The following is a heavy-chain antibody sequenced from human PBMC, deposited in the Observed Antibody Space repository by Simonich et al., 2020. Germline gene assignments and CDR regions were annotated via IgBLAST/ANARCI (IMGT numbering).Heavy chain of an antibody. Sequence: EVQLVESGGGLVQPGGSLRLSCAASGFTFSSYSMNWVRQAPGKGLEWVSYISSSSSTIYYADSVKGRFTISRDNAKISLYLQMNSLRAEDTAVYYCARDSSYYAFDIWGQGTMVTVSS. V-gene: IGHV3-48*01. CDR1: GFTFSSYS. CDR2: ISSSSSTI. J-gene: IGHJ3*02. D-gene: IGHD5-12*01. CDR3: ARDSSYYAFDI.